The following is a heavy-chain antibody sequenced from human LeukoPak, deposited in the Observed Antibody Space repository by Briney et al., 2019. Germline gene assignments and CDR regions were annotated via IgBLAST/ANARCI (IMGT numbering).Heavy chain of an antibody. Sequence: GGSLRLSCAASGFTFSSYAMSWVRQAPGKGLEWVSAISGSGGSTYYADSVKGRFTISRDNSKNTLYLQMNSLRAEDTAVYYCAKDREAGLWFGDFLDYWGQGTLVTVSS. D-gene: IGHD3-10*01. CDR3: AKDREAGLWFGDFLDY. J-gene: IGHJ4*02. CDR2: ISGSGGST. CDR1: GFTFSSYA. V-gene: IGHV3-23*01.